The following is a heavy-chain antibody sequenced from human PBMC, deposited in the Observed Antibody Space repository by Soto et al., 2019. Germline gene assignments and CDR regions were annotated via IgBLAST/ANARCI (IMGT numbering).Heavy chain of an antibody. D-gene: IGHD1-26*01. Sequence: SETLSLTCAVYGGSFSGYQWSWTRQPPGKGLDWIGEIDHSGGTNYNPSLKSRVTMSVDTSKNQLSLRLSSVTAADTAVYFCAMGSGTQALDHWGQGTLVTVSS. CDR1: GGSFSGYQ. J-gene: IGHJ4*02. CDR2: IDHSGGT. CDR3: AMGSGTQALDH. V-gene: IGHV4-34*01.